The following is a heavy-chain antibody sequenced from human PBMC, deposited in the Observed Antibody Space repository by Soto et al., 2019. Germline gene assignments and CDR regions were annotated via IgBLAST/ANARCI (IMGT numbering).Heavy chain of an antibody. Sequence: GASVKVSCKASGGTFSSYAISWVRQAPGQGLEWMGGVIPIFGTANYAQKFQGRGTITADESTSTAYMELSSLRSEDTAVYYCVNGAMVSNFDYWGQGTRVTVSS. CDR3: VNGAMVSNFDY. D-gene: IGHD5-18*01. J-gene: IGHJ4*02. CDR1: GGTFSSYA. V-gene: IGHV1-69*13. CDR2: VIPIFGTA.